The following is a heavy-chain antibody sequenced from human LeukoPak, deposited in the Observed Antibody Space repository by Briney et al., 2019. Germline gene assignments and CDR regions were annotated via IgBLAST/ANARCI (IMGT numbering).Heavy chain of an antibody. V-gene: IGHV3-30*02. CDR3: AKDSRAYTYGAENDY. CDR1: GFNFSNYA. CDR2: IRYDADNK. J-gene: IGHJ4*02. D-gene: IGHD5-18*01. Sequence: GGSLRLSCAASGFNFSNYAMHWVRQAPGKGLEWVAFIRYDADNKYYADSVKGRFSISRDNSKNTLFLQMNSLRVEDTAVYYCAKDSRAYTYGAENDYWGQGTLVTVSS.